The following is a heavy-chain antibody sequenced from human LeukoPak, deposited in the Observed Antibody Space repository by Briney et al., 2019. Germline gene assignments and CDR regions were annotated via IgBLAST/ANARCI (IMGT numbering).Heavy chain of an antibody. CDR2: IYYSGST. Sequence: PSETLSLTCTVSGGSISSSSYYWGWIRQPPGKGLEWIGSIYYSGSTYYNPSLKSRVTISVDTSKNQFSLKLSSVTAADTAVYYCARGMVGATNDAFDTWGQGTMVTVSS. V-gene: IGHV4-39*07. CDR1: GGSISSSSYY. J-gene: IGHJ3*02. D-gene: IGHD1-26*01. CDR3: ARGMVGATNDAFDT.